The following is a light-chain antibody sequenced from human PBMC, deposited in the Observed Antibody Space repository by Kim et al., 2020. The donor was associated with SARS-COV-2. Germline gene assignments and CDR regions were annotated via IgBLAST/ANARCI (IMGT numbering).Light chain of an antibody. CDR3: QTWGSGTVV. Sequence: QPVLTQSPSASASLGASVKLTCTLSSGHSTYAIAWYQQQPDKSPRYLMKLYSDGRHVKGDGIPDRLSGSSSGPQRYLTISSLQSEDEADYYCQTWGSGTVVFGGGTKLTVL. CDR1: SGHSTYA. CDR2: LYSDGRH. V-gene: IGLV4-69*01. J-gene: IGLJ2*01.